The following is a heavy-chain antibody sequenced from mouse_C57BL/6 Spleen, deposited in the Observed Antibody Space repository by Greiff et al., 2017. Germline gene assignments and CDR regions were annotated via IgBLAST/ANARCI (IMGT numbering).Heavy chain of an antibody. CDR2: FDPSDSYT. CDR1: GYTFTSYW. V-gene: IGHV1-50*01. D-gene: IGHD4-1*01. Sequence: QVQLKQPGAELVKPGASVKLSCKASGYTFTSYWMQWVKQRPGQGLEWIGEFDPSDSYTNYNQKFKVKATLTVDTSSSTAYIQLSSLTSEDSAVYYCSGTGTGKDFDYWGQGTSLTFSS. J-gene: IGHJ2*02. CDR3: SGTGTGKDFDY.